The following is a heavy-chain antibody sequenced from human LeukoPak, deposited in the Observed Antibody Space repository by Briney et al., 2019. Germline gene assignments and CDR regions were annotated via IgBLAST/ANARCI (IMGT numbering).Heavy chain of an antibody. Sequence: PSQTLSLTCTVSGGSISSGGYYWSWIRQHPGKGLEWIGYIYYSGSTYYNPSLKSRVTISVDTSKNQFSLKLSSVTAADTAVYYCARGGEYYYDSSGYYFDYWGQGTLVTVSS. V-gene: IGHV4-31*03. CDR3: ARGGEYYYDSSGYYFDY. J-gene: IGHJ4*02. D-gene: IGHD3-22*01. CDR2: IYYSGST. CDR1: GGSISSGGYY.